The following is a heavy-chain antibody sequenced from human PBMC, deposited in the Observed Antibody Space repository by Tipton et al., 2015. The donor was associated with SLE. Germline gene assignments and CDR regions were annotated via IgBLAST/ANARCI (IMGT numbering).Heavy chain of an antibody. CDR3: ARDRYDILTGYDYWYFDL. V-gene: IGHV4-34*01. J-gene: IGHJ2*01. Sequence: TLSLTCAVYGGSFSGYYWSWIRQPPGKGLEWIGEINHSGSTNYNPSLKSRVTISVDTSKNQFSLKLSSVTAADTAVYYCARDRYDILTGYDYWYFDLWGRGTLVTVSS. CDR2: INHSGST. CDR1: GGSFSGYY. D-gene: IGHD3-9*01.